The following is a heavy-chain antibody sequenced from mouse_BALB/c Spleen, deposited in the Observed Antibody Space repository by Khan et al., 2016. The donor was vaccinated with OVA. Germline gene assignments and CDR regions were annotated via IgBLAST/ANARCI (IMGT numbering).Heavy chain of an antibody. CDR2: IYFSGSI. J-gene: IGHJ4*01. Sequence: EVQLQESGPDLVKPSQSLSLTCTVTGYSITSGYAWHWVRQFPGNKLEWMAYIYFSGSINYNPSLKSRISVTRDTSKNQFFLQLNAVTSEDTATYYCTRDGNYMDYWGQGTSVTVSS. CDR1: GYSITSGYA. CDR3: TRDGNYMDY. D-gene: IGHD2-1*01. V-gene: IGHV3-1*02.